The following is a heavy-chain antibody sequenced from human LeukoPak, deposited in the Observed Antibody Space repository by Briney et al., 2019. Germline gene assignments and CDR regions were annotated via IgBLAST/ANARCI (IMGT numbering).Heavy chain of an antibody. CDR1: GLTLGGHD. CDR2: VSAGHHA. D-gene: IGHD4-11*01. V-gene: IGHV3-13*01. Sequence: GGSLRLSCTASGLTLGGHDMHWVRQTTGDGLEWVAAVSAGHHAFYAGSVRGRFTVSREDAKNSLFLQMNSLRAGDTAIYYCVREARAYHYTYFDYWGQGSLVTVSS. CDR3: VREARAYHYTYFDY. J-gene: IGHJ4*02.